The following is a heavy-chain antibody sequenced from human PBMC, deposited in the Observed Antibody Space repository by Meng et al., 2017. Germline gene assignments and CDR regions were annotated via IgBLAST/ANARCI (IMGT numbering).Heavy chain of an antibody. Sequence: QAEVVRSGGGVEKPGCSVKVPWKGSGGTFSTYAMSWVRQAPGKGLEWMGGIIHIFGKANYAQKFQGRVTITADESTSTAYMELSSLRSEDTAVYYCASNDGTGDRTGGDYWGQGTLVTVSS. V-gene: IGHV1-69*01. CDR2: IIHIFGKA. CDR3: ASNDGTGDRTGGDY. CDR1: GGTFSTYA. D-gene: IGHD7-27*01. J-gene: IGHJ4*02.